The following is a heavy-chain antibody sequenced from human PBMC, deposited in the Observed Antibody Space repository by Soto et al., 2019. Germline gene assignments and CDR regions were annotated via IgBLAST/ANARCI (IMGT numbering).Heavy chain of an antibody. J-gene: IGHJ6*03. D-gene: IGHD4-4*01. Sequence: QVQLVESGGGVVQPGRSLRLSCAASGFTFSSYGMHWVRQAPGKGLEWVAVIWYDGSNKYYADSVKGRFTISRDNSKNTLDLQMNSLRAEDTAVYYCARGDDSNYYYYYMDVWGKGTTVTVSS. CDR1: GFTFSSYG. V-gene: IGHV3-33*01. CDR2: IWYDGSNK. CDR3: ARGDDSNYYYYYMDV.